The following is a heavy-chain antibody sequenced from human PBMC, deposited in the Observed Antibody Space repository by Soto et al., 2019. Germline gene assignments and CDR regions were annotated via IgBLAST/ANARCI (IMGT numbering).Heavy chain of an antibody. D-gene: IGHD3-10*01. CDR1: GFTFGDYA. CDR3: TRVQAPDITMVRGVIITDSYYFDY. CDR2: IRSKAYGGTT. V-gene: IGHV3-49*03. J-gene: IGHJ4*02. Sequence: GGSLRLSCTASGFTFGDYAMSWFRQAPGKGLEWIGFIRSKAYGGTTEYAASVKGRFTISREDSKNIAYLQMNSLKTEDTAVYYCTRVQAPDITMVRGVIITDSYYFDYWGQGTLVTVSS.